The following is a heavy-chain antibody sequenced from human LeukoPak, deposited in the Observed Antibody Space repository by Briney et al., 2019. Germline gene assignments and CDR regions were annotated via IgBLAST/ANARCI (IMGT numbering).Heavy chain of an antibody. CDR2: INPNSGST. CDR3: GIVGAQGYYFDY. Sequence: GASVKVSCKASGYTFTGYYMHWVRQAPGQGLEWMGWINPNSGSTNYAQKFQGRVTMTRDTSISTAYMELSRLRSDDTAVYYCGIVGAQGYYFDYWGQGTLVTVSS. J-gene: IGHJ4*02. CDR1: GYTFTGYY. D-gene: IGHD1-26*01. V-gene: IGHV1-2*02.